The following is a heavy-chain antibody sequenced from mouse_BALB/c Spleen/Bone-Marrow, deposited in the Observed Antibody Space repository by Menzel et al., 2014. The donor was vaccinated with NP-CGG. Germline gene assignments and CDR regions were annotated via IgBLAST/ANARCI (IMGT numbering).Heavy chain of an antibody. J-gene: IGHJ4*01. CDR2: ISSVGIYT. CDR3: TRDLYDGYSYYAMDY. V-gene: IGHV5-6-4*01. CDR1: GFTFSSYT. Sequence: EVKVVESGGGLVKPGGSLKLSCAASGFTFSSYTMSWVRQTPEERLEWVATISSVGIYTYYPDSVKGRFTISRDNAKNTLYLQMSSLKSEDTAMYYCTRDLYDGYSYYAMDYWGQGTSVTVSS. D-gene: IGHD2-3*01.